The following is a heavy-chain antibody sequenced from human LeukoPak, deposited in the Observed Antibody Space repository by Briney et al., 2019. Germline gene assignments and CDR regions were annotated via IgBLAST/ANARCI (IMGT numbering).Heavy chain of an antibody. J-gene: IGHJ4*02. CDR3: ARSGLSLFRFDY. CDR2: IYSGGST. Sequence: GGSLRLSCAASGFTISSNYMSWVRQAPGKGLEWVSVIYSGGSTYYADSVKGRFTISRDNSKNTLYLQMNSLRAEDTAVYYCARSGLSLFRFDYWGQGTLVTVSS. V-gene: IGHV3-66*01. CDR1: GFTISSNY. D-gene: IGHD3-16*02.